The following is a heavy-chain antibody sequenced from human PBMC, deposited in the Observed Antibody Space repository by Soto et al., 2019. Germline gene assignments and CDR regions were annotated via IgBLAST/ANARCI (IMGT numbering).Heavy chain of an antibody. J-gene: IGHJ6*02. CDR1: GGSISSGGYY. CDR3: PSVFGLGRMDV. Sequence: QVQLQESGPGLVKPSQTLSLTCTVSGGSISSGGYYWSWIRQHPGKGLEWIGYIYYSGSTYYNPSLTTRVTISVDPSTNPFSLKLTSVTAADTAVYYSPSVFGLGRMDVWGQGTTVTVSS. D-gene: IGHD3-3*01. V-gene: IGHV4-31*03. CDR2: IYYSGST.